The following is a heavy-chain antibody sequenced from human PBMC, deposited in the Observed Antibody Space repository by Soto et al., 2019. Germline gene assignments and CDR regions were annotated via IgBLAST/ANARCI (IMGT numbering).Heavy chain of an antibody. J-gene: IGHJ6*03. CDR2: INAGNGNT. CDR3: ARARYDFWSGYYTTGDYYYYMDV. D-gene: IGHD3-3*01. Sequence: ASVKVSCKASGYTFTSYAMHWVRRAPGQRLEWMGWINAGNGNTKYSQKFQGRVTITRDTSASTAYMELSSLRSEDTAVYYCARARYDFWSGYYTTGDYYYYMDVWGKGTTVTVSS. V-gene: IGHV1-3*01. CDR1: GYTFTSYA.